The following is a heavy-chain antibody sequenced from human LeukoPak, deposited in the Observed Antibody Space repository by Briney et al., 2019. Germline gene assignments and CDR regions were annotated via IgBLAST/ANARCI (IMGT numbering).Heavy chain of an antibody. J-gene: IGHJ6*02. Sequence: PSETLSLTCTVSGGSISSYYWSWIRQPPGKGLEWIGYIYYSGSTYYNPSLKSRVTISVDTSKNQFSLKLSSVTAADTAVYYCARDPGPAAAGTRGMDVWGQGTTVTVSS. CDR2: IYYSGST. D-gene: IGHD6-13*01. CDR1: GGSISSYY. V-gene: IGHV4-59*06. CDR3: ARDPGPAAAGTRGMDV.